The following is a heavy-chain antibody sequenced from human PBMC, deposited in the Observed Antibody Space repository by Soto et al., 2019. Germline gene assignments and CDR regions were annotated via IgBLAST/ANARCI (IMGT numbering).Heavy chain of an antibody. D-gene: IGHD2-2*02. CDR1: GYSFTSYW. Sequence: SGESLNISCKGSGYSFTSYWIGWVRQMPGKGLEWMGIIYPGDSDTRYSPSFQGQVTISADKSISTAYLQWSSLKASDTAMYYCARHKGDCSSTSCYTAPNDYWGQGTLVIV. CDR2: IYPGDSDT. CDR3: ARHKGDCSSTSCYTAPNDY. V-gene: IGHV5-51*01. J-gene: IGHJ4*02.